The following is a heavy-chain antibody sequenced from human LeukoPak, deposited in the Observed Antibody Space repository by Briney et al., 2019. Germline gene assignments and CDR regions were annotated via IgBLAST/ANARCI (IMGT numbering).Heavy chain of an antibody. V-gene: IGHV3-23*01. Sequence: GRSLRLSCAASGFTFSSYAMSWVRQAPGKGLEWVSAISGSGGSTYYADSVKGRFTISRDNSKNTLYLQMNSLRAEDTAVYYCAKGGQWLVQNYFDYWGQGTLVTVSS. CDR3: AKGGQWLVQNYFDY. D-gene: IGHD6-19*01. CDR2: ISGSGGST. CDR1: GFTFSSYA. J-gene: IGHJ4*02.